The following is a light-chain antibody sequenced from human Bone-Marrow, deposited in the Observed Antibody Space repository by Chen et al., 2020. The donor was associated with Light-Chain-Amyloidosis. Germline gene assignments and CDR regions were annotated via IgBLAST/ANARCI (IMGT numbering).Light chain of an antibody. Sequence: SAPTQPAPVSGSPAQSFTSSSPGTNNDVGHYNYFSWYQQHPGKAPKLIIYDGDNRPSGVSNRFSGSKSGNTASLTISGLQAGDEADYYCSSYTSTSTLYVFGTGTKVTVL. J-gene: IGLJ1*01. CDR2: DGD. CDR3: SSYTSTSTLYV. CDR1: NNDVGHYNY. V-gene: IGLV2-14*03.